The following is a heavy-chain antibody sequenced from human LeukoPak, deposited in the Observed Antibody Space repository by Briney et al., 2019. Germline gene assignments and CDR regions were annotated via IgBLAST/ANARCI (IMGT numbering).Heavy chain of an antibody. CDR2: IYYSGST. J-gene: IGHJ5*02. CDR1: GGSISSYY. CDR3: ARLRGHSFDP. Sequence: SETPSLTCTVSGGSISSYYWSWIRQPPGKGLEWIGYIYYSGSTNYNPSLKSRVTISVDTSKNQFSLKLSSVTAADTAVYYCARLRGHSFDPWGQGTLVTVSS. D-gene: IGHD3-3*02. V-gene: IGHV4-59*01.